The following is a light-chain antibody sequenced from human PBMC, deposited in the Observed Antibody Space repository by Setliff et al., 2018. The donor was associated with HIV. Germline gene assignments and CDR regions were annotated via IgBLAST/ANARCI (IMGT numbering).Light chain of an antibody. V-gene: IGLV2-14*03. Sequence: QSALTQPASVSGSPGQSITISCTGTSTDIGGYNFVSWYQQHPGKAPKLIIYDVNNRPSGISTRFSGSKSGNTASLTISGLQAEDEADYYCCSYAGSYSYVFGTGTKVTVL. CDR3: CSYAGSYSYV. CDR1: STDIGGYNF. J-gene: IGLJ1*01. CDR2: DVN.